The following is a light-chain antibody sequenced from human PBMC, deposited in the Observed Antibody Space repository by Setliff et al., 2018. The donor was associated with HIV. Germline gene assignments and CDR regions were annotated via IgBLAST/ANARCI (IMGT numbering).Light chain of an antibody. CDR2: RNN. Sequence: QSVLTQPPSASGTPGQRVTISCSGSGSNIGSNVVNWFQQLPGAAPKLLIYRNNQRPSGVPDRFSGSKSGTSASLAISGLQSDDEADYYCATWDDSLNGRVFGTGTKVTVL. CDR1: GSNIGSNV. J-gene: IGLJ1*01. V-gene: IGLV1-44*01. CDR3: ATWDDSLNGRV.